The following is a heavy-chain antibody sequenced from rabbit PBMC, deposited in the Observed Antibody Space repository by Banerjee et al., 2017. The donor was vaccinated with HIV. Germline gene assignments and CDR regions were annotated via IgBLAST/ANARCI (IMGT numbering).Heavy chain of an antibody. J-gene: IGHJ6*01. CDR1: GFSFSNKYV. V-gene: IGHV1S45*01. CDR2: INTSSGNT. D-gene: IGHD6-1*01. CDR3: AREYGGDVRYTYATRIDL. Sequence: QEQLEESGGDLVKPEGSLTLTCTASGFSFSNKYVMCWVRQAPGKGLEWIACINTSSGNTFYASWAKGRFTISKTSSTTVTLQMTSLTAADTATYFCAREYGGDVRYTYATRIDLWSPGTLVTVS.